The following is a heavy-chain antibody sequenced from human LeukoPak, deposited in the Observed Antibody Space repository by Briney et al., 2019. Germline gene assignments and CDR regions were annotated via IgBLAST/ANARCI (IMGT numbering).Heavy chain of an antibody. Sequence: SETLSLTCTVSGGSISSYYWSWIRQPAGKGLEWIGRIYTSGSTNYNPSLKSRVTISVDTSKNQFSLKLSSVTAADTAVYYCARDLWSYGSGTLAQMDVWGKGTAVTISS. CDR2: IYTSGST. J-gene: IGHJ6*04. CDR3: ARDLWSYGSGTLAQMDV. D-gene: IGHD3-10*01. V-gene: IGHV4-4*07. CDR1: GGSISSYY.